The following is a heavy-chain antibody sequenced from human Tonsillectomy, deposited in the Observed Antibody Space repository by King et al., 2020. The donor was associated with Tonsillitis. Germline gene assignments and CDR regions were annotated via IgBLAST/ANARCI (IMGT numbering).Heavy chain of an antibody. Sequence: QLQESGPGLVKTSETLSLTCTVSGGSISSSYWNWLRQSPGKGLEWIGYIYDDGGTNYNPSLKSRLVISLDTSKNQFSLKLSSVAAADTAVYYCARGSRGGWSPFDYWGPGALVAVSS. CDR1: GGSISSSY. CDR3: ARGSRGGWSPFDY. J-gene: IGHJ4*02. CDR2: IYDDGGT. D-gene: IGHD6-19*01. V-gene: IGHV4-59*01.